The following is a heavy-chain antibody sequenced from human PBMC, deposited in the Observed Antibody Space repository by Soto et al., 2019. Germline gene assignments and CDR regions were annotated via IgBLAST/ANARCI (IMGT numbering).Heavy chain of an antibody. D-gene: IGHD1-1*01. V-gene: IGHV3-15*01. CDR3: TTDPHSTGTKY. CDR2: IKSKTDGGTT. CDR1: GFTFSSYW. J-gene: IGHJ4*02. Sequence: GWSLRLCCAASGFTFSSYWMTWVRQAPGAGLEWVGHIKSKTDGGTTDYAAPVKGRFTISRDASKTTVYLQMNSLRTEDTAVYYCTTDPHSTGTKYWGQGTLVTVS.